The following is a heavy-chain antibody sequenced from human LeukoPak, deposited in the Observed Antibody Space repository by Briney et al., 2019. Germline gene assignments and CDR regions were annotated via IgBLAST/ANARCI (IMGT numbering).Heavy chain of an antibody. Sequence: SVKVSCKASGGTFSSYAISWVRQAPGQGLEWMGGIIPIFGTANYAQKFQGRVTITADKSTSTAYMELSSLRSEDTAVYYCASSGGDYGNYYYYGMDVWGKGTTVTVSS. D-gene: IGHD4-17*01. CDR2: IIPIFGTA. CDR1: GGTFSSYA. V-gene: IGHV1-69*06. J-gene: IGHJ6*04. CDR3: ASSGGDYGNYYYYGMDV.